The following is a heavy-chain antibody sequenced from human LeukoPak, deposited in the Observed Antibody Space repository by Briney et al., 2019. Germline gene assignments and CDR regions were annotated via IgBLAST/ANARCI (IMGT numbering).Heavy chain of an antibody. D-gene: IGHD2-2*02. V-gene: IGHV4-39*07. CDR3: ARELYWAMTVFDY. Sequence: PSETLSLTCTVSGGSISSSSYYWGWIRQPPGKGLEWIGSIYYSGSTYYNPSLKSRVTISVDTSKNQFSLKLSSVTAADTAVYYCARELYWAMTVFDYWGQGTLVTVSS. J-gene: IGHJ4*02. CDR1: GGSISSSSYY. CDR2: IYYSGST.